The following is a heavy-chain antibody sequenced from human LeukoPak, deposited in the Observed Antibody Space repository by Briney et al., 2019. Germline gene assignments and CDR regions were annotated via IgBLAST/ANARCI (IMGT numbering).Heavy chain of an antibody. CDR3: ARVFRQQLVSVEDDY. CDR1: GFTFSSYA. Sequence: PGRSLRLSCAASGFTFSSYAMRWVRQAPGKGLEWVAVISYDGSNKYYADSVKGRFTISRDNSKNTLYLQMNSLRAEDTAVYYCARVFRQQLVSVEDDYWGQGTLVTVSS. CDR2: ISYDGSNK. J-gene: IGHJ4*02. V-gene: IGHV3-30*04. D-gene: IGHD6-13*01.